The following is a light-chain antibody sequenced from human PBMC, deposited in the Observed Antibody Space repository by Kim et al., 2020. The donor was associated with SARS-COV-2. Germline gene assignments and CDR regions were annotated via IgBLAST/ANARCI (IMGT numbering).Light chain of an antibody. CDR3: QQYGGSPPIT. CDR2: HTS. V-gene: IGKV3-20*01. Sequence: PGERATLSCRASHSVSSSFLTWYQQKPGQAPRLLIYHTSKRATGIPDRFSGSGSGTDFTLIISRLEPEDIAVYYCQQYGGSPPITFGQGTKLEI. CDR1: HSVSSSF. J-gene: IGKJ2*01.